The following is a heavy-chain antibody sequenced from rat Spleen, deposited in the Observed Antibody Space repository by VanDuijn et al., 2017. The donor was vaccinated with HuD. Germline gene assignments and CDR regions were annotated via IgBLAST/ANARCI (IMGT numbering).Heavy chain of an antibody. CDR3: ARSEFDY. CDR1: GFTFSNYD. V-gene: IGHV5-25*01. Sequence: EVQLVESGGGLVQPGRSLKLSCAASGFTFSNYDMAWVRQAPTKGLEWFASISPSGGSTYYRDSVKGRFTVSRDNAKSTLYLQMDSLRSEDTATYYCARSEFDYWGQGVMVTVSS. J-gene: IGHJ2*01. CDR2: ISPSGGST.